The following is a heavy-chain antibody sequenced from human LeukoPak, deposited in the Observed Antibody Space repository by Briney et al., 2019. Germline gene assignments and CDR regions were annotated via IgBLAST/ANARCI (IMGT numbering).Heavy chain of an antibody. J-gene: IGHJ4*02. CDR1: GFTFSSYG. Sequence: PGGSLRLSCAPSGFTFSSYGMHWVRQAPGKGLEWVAVISYDDTNKYYVDSVKGRFTISRDNSKNTLYLQMNSLRVEDAAAYYCAKPVVPAARLFDFWGQGTLVTVSS. V-gene: IGHV3-30*18. CDR3: AKPVVPAARLFDF. CDR2: ISYDDTNK. D-gene: IGHD2-2*01.